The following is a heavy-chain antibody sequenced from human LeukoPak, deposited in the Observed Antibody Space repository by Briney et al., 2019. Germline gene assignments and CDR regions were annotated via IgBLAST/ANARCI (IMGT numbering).Heavy chain of an antibody. CDR2: ISWDSGSV. D-gene: IGHD3-22*01. CDR1: GFTFDDYA. J-gene: IGHJ4*02. Sequence: GGSLRLSCAASGFTFDDYAMHWVRQAPGKGLEWVSGISWDSGSVDSADSVKGRFTISRDNAKNSLYLQMNSLRAEDTAVYYCARAGEDYYDSSGYPFDYWGQGTLVTASS. V-gene: IGHV3-9*01. CDR3: ARAGEDYYDSSGYPFDY.